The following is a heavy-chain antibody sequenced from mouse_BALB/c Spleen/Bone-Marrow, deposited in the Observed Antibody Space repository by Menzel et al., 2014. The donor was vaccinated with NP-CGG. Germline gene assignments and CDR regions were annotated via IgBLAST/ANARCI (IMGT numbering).Heavy chain of an antibody. V-gene: IGHV3-2*02. D-gene: IGHD2-14*01. CDR3: AYYRYDYYAMDY. CDR1: GYSITSDYA. CDR2: ISYSGST. Sequence: EVQLQESGPGLVKPSQSLSLTRTVTGYSITSDYACNWIRQFPGNKLEWMGYISYSGSTSYNPSLKSRISITRDTSKNQFFLQLNSVTTEDTATYYCAYYRYDYYAMDYWGQGTSVTVSS. J-gene: IGHJ4*01.